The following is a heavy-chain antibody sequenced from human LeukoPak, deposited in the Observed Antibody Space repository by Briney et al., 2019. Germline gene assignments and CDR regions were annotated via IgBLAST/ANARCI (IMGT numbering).Heavy chain of an antibody. CDR1: GFTFSSYA. Sequence: PGGSLRLSCAASGFTFSSYAMSWVRQAPGKGLEWVSAISGSGGSTYYADSVKGRFTISRDNSKNTLYLQMNSLRAEDTAVYYCAKDSGGGSGSYWVDYWGQGTLVTVSS. J-gene: IGHJ4*02. V-gene: IGHV3-23*01. CDR2: ISGSGGST. D-gene: IGHD3-10*01. CDR3: AKDSGGGSGSYWVDY.